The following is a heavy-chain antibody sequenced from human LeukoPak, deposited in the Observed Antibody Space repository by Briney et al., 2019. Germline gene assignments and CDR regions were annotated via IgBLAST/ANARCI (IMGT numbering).Heavy chain of an antibody. CDR1: GFTFSGYW. CDR2: IKQDGGEK. J-gene: IGHJ4*02. CDR3: ARDLVLRDY. V-gene: IGHV3-7*01. D-gene: IGHD3-10*01. Sequence: GGSLRLSCAASGFTFSGYWMTWVRQAPGKGLEWVANIKQDGGEKYYVDSVKGRFTISRDNANNSLYLQMNSLRAGDTAVYYCARDLVLRDYWGQGTLVTVSS.